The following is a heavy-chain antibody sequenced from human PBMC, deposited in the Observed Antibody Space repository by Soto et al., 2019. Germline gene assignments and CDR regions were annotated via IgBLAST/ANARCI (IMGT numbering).Heavy chain of an antibody. CDR3: AGGAMGYDS. CDR2: IYYSGST. Sequence: SETLSLTCIVSRGSMNNYYWSWIRQPPGKGLEWIGYIYYSGSTNYNPSLKSRVTISVDTSKNQFSLKLSSVTAADAAVYCCAGGAMGYDSWGQGTLVTVSS. V-gene: IGHV4-59*01. J-gene: IGHJ4*02. CDR1: RGSMNNYY. D-gene: IGHD3-16*01.